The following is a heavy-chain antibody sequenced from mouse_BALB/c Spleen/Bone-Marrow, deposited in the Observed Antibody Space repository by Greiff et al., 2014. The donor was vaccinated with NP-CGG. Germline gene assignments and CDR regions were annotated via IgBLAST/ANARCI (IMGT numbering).Heavy chain of an antibody. V-gene: IGHV1S22*01. J-gene: IGHJ4*01. Sequence: GSELVRPGASVKLSCKASGYTFTSYWIHWVKQRPGQGLEWIGNIYPGSGSTNYDERFKSKATLTVDTSSSTAYMQLSSLTSEDSAVYYCTLRWSYYAMDYWGQGTSVTVSS. CDR2: IYPGSGST. CDR1: GYTFTSYW. CDR3: TLRWSYYAMDY. D-gene: IGHD2-3*01.